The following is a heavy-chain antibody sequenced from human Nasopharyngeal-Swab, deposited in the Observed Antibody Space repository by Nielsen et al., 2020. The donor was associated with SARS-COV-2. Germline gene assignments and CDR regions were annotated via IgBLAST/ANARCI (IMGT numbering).Heavy chain of an antibody. CDR3: ARALRTFGGVIVNFDY. Sequence: LRLSCTVSGGSISSGGYYWRWIRKQPGKGLEWIGYIYYSGSTYYNPSLKSRVTISVDTSKNQFSLKLSSVTAADTAVYYCARALRTFGGVIVNFDYWGQGTLVTVSS. J-gene: IGHJ4*02. CDR2: IYYSGST. V-gene: IGHV4-31*03. CDR1: GGSISSGGYY. D-gene: IGHD3-16*02.